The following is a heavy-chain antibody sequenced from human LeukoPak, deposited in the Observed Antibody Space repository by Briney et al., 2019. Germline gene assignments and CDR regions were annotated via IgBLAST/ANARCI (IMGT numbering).Heavy chain of an antibody. J-gene: IGHJ4*02. Sequence: GGSLRLSCAASGVTFSSYSMNWVRQAPGKGLEWVSYISSSSSTIYYADSVKGRFTISRDNAKNSLYLQMNSLRAEDTAVYYCARDLSRFTSVDRPYDYWGQGTLVTVSS. CDR3: ARDLSRFTSVDRPYDY. CDR1: GVTFSSYS. V-gene: IGHV3-48*01. D-gene: IGHD2/OR15-2a*01. CDR2: ISSSSSTI.